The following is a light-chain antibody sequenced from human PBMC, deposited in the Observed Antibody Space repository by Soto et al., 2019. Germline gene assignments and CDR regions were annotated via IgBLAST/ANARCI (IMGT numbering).Light chain of an antibody. CDR1: SSAVGGYNF. Sequence: QSALTQPASVSGSPGQSITISCTGTSSAVGGYNFVSWYQHHPGKAPKLMIYEASKRPSGVSNRFSGSKSGNTASLTISGLQAEDEADYYCCSYARVNKYGFGTGTKVTVL. V-gene: IGLV2-23*01. CDR3: CSYARVNKYG. CDR2: EAS. J-gene: IGLJ1*01.